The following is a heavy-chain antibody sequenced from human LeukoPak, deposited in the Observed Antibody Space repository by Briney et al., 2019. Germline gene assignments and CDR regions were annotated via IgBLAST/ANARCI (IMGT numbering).Heavy chain of an antibody. J-gene: IGHJ6*02. V-gene: IGHV4-34*01. D-gene: IGHD2-2*01. CDR2: INHSGST. Sequence: SETLSLTCAVYGGSFSGYCWSWIRQPPGKGLEWIGEINHSGSTNYNPSLKSRVTISVDTSKNQFSLKLSSVTAADTAVYYCARGPGGYCSSTSCWGMDVWGQGTTVTVSS. CDR3: ARGPGGYCSSTSCWGMDV. CDR1: GGSFSGYC.